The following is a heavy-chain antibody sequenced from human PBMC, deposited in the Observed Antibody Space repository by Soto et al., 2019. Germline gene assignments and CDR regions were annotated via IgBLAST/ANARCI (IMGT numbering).Heavy chain of an antibody. J-gene: IGHJ4*02. V-gene: IGHV4-34*01. CDR2: INHSGST. D-gene: IGHD6-19*01. CDR3: ARAPLPAGDTMAGVNGGY. Sequence: SETLSLTCAVYGGSFSGYYWSWIRQPPGKGLEWIGEINHSGSTNYNPSLKSRVTISVDTSKNQFSLKLSSVTAADTAVYYCARAPLPAGDTMAGVNGGYWGQGTLVTVSS. CDR1: GGSFSGYY.